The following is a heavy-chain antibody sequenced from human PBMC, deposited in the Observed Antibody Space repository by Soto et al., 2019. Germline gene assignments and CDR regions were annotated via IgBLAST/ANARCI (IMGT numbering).Heavy chain of an antibody. J-gene: IGHJ4*02. V-gene: IGHV3-23*01. CDR3: AMTGEYYDFWSGYFDY. CDR2: ISGSGGST. Sequence: PGGSLRLSCAASGFTFSSYAMGWVRQAPGKGLEWVSAISGSGGSTYYADSVKGRFTISRDNSKNTLYLQMNSPRAEDTAVYYCAMTGEYYDFWSGYFDYWGQGTLVTVSS. D-gene: IGHD3-3*01. CDR1: GFTFSSYA.